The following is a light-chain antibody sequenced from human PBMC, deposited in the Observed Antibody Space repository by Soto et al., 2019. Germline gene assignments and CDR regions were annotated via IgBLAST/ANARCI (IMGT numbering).Light chain of an antibody. V-gene: IGKV3-15*01. CDR1: QGIGDT. CDR3: QQYNNWPAWT. Sequence: EVVMTQSPATLSVSPGEGVTLSCRASQGIGDTLAWYQHKPGQTPRLLIYRASTRATNIPARFSGSGSGTEFTLTISSLQSEDFAVYYCQQYNNWPAWTFGQGTKVDI. J-gene: IGKJ1*01. CDR2: RAS.